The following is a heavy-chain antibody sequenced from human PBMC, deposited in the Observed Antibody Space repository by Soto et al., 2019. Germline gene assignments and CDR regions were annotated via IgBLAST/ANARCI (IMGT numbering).Heavy chain of an antibody. J-gene: IGHJ4*02. D-gene: IGHD6-13*01. CDR2: INSDGSIT. Sequence: EVQLVESGGDLVQPGGSLRLSCAASGLTFSNYWMHWVRQAPGKGLEWVSRINSDGSITNYADSVKGRFTISRDNAKNTLYLQMNSLRPEDTAVYYGARDRSSSRYDFWGQGTLVTVSS. CDR3: ARDRSSSRYDF. CDR1: GLTFSNYW. V-gene: IGHV3-74*01.